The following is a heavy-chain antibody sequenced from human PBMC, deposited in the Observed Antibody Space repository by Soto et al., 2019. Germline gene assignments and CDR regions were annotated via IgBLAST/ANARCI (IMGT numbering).Heavy chain of an antibody. D-gene: IGHD3-16*01. Sequence: FLRHSGAAPEGKFRNDGTSRVRKNPGQGLEWVSLISATGGGTYYADSVKGRFTISRDNSHNTLYLQVHSLTAEDTAVYYCAKDRRAGGNSAFYFDFWGHGAQVTV. V-gene: IGHV3-23*01. CDR3: AKDRRAGGNSAFYFDF. J-gene: IGHJ5*01. CDR2: ISATGGGT. CDR1: EGKFRNDG.